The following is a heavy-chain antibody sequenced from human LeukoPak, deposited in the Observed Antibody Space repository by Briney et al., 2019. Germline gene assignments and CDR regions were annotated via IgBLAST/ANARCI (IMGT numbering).Heavy chain of an antibody. CDR3: ARDTYCSGGSCPLSDDSSGYYYYYYGMDV. V-gene: IGHV4-4*07. Sequence: SETLSLTCTVSGGSISSYYWSWIRQPAGKGLEWIGRIYTSGSTNYNPSLKSRVTMSVDTSKNQFSLKLSSVTAADTAVYYCARDTYCSGGSCPLSDDSSGYYYYYYGMDVWGQGTTVTVSS. CDR1: GGSISSYY. J-gene: IGHJ6*02. CDR2: IYTSGST. D-gene: IGHD2-15*01.